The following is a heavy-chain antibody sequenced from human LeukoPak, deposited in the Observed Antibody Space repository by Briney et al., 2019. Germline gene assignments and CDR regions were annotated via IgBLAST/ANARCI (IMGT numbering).Heavy chain of an antibody. Sequence: ASVKVSCKASGYTFTGYYMHWVRQAPGQGLEWMGRIDPKSGVTIYAQEFKGRVTMTRDTSIDTAYMDLSRLRSDDTAVYHCARDAAVSADYWGQGTLDTVSS. CDR1: GYTFTGYY. J-gene: IGHJ4*02. CDR3: ARDAAVSADY. CDR2: IDPKSGVT. V-gene: IGHV1-2*06. D-gene: IGHD6-19*01.